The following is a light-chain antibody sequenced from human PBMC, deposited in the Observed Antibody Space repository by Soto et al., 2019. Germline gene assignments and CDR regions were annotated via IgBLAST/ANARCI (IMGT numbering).Light chain of an antibody. CDR1: QSISDT. CDR2: GAS. J-gene: IGKJ4*01. Sequence: EIVMTQSPATLSVSPGGRATLSCRASQSISDTLAWYQQKPGQAPRLLIYGASSRATGIPDRFSGSGSGTDFTLTISRLEPEDFAMYYCQQYGYLVTFGGGTKVDIK. V-gene: IGKV3D-15*01. CDR3: QQYGYLVT.